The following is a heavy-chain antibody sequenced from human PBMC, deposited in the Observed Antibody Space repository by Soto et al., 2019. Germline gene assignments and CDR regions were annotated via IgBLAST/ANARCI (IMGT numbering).Heavy chain of an antibody. D-gene: IGHD1-26*01. CDR3: AGDQVGATGDY. V-gene: IGHV1-18*01. Sequence: ASVKVSCKASGYTFTSYGISWVRQAPGQGLEWMGWISAYNGNRNYAQKVQGRVTMTTDTSTNTAYMELRSLRSDDTAVYYCAGDQVGATGDYWGQGTLVTVSS. CDR2: ISAYNGNR. J-gene: IGHJ4*02. CDR1: GYTFTSYG.